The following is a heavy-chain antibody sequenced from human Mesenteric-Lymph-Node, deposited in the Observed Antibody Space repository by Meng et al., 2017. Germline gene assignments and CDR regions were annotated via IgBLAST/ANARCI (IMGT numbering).Heavy chain of an antibody. CDR2: IYYTGST. J-gene: IGHJ4*02. V-gene: IGHV4-39*07. CDR1: GVSISSSVYY. CDR3: ARVGYSYGLAFDY. D-gene: IGHD5-18*01. Sequence: SETLSLTCTVSGVSISSSVYYWGWIRQSPGKGLEWIGTIYYTGSTYYNPSLESRVTISLDTSKNQFSLRLNSVTAADTAVYYCARVGYSYGLAFDYWGQGTLVTVSS.